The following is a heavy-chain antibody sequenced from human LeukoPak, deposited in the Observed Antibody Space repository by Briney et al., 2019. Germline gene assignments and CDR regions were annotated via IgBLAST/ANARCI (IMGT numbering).Heavy chain of an antibody. CDR1: GYTFNNNG. Sequence: ASVKVSCKASGYTFNNNGISWVRQAPGQGLEWMGWISAYNGDTNYAQKLQGRVTMTTDTSTNTAYMEVRSLRSDDTAVYYCARDGRFGELFDYWGQGTLVTVSS. CDR3: ARDGRFGELFDY. V-gene: IGHV1-18*01. D-gene: IGHD3-10*01. CDR2: ISAYNGDT. J-gene: IGHJ4*02.